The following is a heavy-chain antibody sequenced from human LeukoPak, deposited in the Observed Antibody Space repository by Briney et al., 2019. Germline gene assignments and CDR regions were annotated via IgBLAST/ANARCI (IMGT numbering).Heavy chain of an antibody. CDR3: TRRGFWSGYYNY. CDR2: INQSGST. J-gene: IGHJ4*02. D-gene: IGHD3-3*01. CDR1: GGSLSGYY. V-gene: IGHV4-34*01. Sequence: PLETLSLTCGVYGGSLSGYYWSWIRQPPGKGLEWIGEINQSGSTNYNPSLKSRVTISGDTSKNQFSLKLTSVTAADTAVYYCTRRGFWSGYYNYWGQGTLVTVSS.